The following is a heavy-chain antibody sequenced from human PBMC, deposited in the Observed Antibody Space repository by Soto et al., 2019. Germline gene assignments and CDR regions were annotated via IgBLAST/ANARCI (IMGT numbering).Heavy chain of an antibody. CDR3: ATESSYYINYYYYMDV. Sequence: QVQLVQSGAEVKKPGASVKVSCKASGYTFTSYRISWVRQAPGQGLEWMGWISAYNGNTNYAQKLQGRVTMTTDTSTSTAYMELRSLRSDDTAVYYCATESSYYINYYYYMDVWGKGTTVTVSS. CDR1: GYTFTSYR. D-gene: IGHD3-3*01. CDR2: ISAYNGNT. V-gene: IGHV1-18*01. J-gene: IGHJ6*03.